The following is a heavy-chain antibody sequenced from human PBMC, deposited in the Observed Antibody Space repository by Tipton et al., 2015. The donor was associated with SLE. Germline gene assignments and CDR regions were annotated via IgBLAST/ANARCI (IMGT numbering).Heavy chain of an antibody. Sequence: QSGAEVKEPGASVKVSCKASGYTFTSYYMHWVRQAPGQGLEWMGIINPSVGSTTYAQRFQGRVTMTRATSTSTVYMELSILRSEDTAVYYCARDWATTVTTPFDYWGQGTLVTVSS. J-gene: IGHJ4*02. V-gene: IGHV1-46*01. D-gene: IGHD4-17*01. CDR3: ARDWATTVTTPFDY. CDR1: GYTFTSYY. CDR2: INPSVGST.